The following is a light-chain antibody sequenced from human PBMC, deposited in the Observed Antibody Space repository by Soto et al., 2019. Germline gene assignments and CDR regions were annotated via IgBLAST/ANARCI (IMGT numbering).Light chain of an antibody. CDR2: DVT. CDR1: NDDIGAYNY. V-gene: IGLV2-14*03. Sequence: QSVLTQPASVSASPGQSITISCAGTNDDIGAYNYVSWYQQHPGKAPKLIIFDVTDRPSGISDRFSGSKSSNTASLTISALQAEDEADYYCCSYARGATPVVLGGGTKLTVL. CDR3: CSYARGATPVV. J-gene: IGLJ2*01.